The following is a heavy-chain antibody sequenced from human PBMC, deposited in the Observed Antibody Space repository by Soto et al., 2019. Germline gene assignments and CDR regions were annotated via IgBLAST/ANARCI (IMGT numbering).Heavy chain of an antibody. CDR3: ARGPENNSNYPLDY. J-gene: IGHJ4*02. CDR2: ISPTGTFI. Sequence: GSLRLSCAGTGFTFLTHTMNWVRQAPGKGLEWVSSISPTGTFIYYTDSVKGRFTIFRDNAKNSLSLQMNSLRAEDTAVYYCARGPENNSNYPLDYWGQGTLVTVSS. V-gene: IGHV3-21*01. CDR1: GFTFLTHT. D-gene: IGHD4-4*01.